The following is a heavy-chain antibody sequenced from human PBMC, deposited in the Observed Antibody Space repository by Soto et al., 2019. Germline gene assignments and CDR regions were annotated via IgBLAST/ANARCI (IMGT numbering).Heavy chain of an antibody. Sequence: QVQLVQSGGEVKKPGASVKVSCKASGYTFTYYAVTWVRQAPGQGLEWMGWISAYNGHTKYAQNLQGRLTLTTDTSTNTAYMELRSLRSDDTAVYYCARGALDFDYWGQGTLATVSS. D-gene: IGHD3-16*01. CDR1: GYTFTYYA. V-gene: IGHV1-18*01. CDR3: ARGALDFDY. CDR2: ISAYNGHT. J-gene: IGHJ4*02.